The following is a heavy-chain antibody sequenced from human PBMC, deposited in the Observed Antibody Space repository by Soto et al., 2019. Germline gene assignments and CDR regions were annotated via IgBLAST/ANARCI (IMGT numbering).Heavy chain of an antibody. J-gene: IGHJ6*02. CDR1: GGSISSYY. V-gene: IGHV4-59*08. CDR3: ARHDGGGWGGMDV. CDR2: IYYRGST. D-gene: IGHD6-19*01. Sequence: QVQLQESGPGLVKPSETLSLTCTVSGGSISSYYWSWIRQPPGKGLELIGYIYYRGSTNYNPSLKMLVTISAHPSKNQVPLKLSSATAADTAVYYCARHDGGGWGGMDVWGHGTTVTVS.